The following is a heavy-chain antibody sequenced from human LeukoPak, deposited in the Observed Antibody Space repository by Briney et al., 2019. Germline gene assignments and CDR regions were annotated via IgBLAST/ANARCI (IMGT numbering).Heavy chain of an antibody. J-gene: IGHJ6*02. D-gene: IGHD3-10*01. Sequence: PGGSLRLSCAASGFTFSSYAMNWVRQAPGRGLEWVSYISSSSSLLYYADSVKGRFTISRDNAKNSLYLQMNSLRDEDTAVYYCARRWLGDPYGMDVWGQGTTVTVSS. CDR2: ISSSSSLL. CDR1: GFTFSSYA. V-gene: IGHV3-48*02. CDR3: ARRWLGDPYGMDV.